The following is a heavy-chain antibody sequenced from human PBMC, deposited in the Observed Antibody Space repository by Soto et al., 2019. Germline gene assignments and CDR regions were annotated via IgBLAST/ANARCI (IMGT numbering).Heavy chain of an antibody. CDR3: VGGQYYFDY. Sequence: QVQLVESGGGVDQPGRSLRLSCAASGFPFTTYGMYWVREGPGKGLEWVAVISYDGSNKYYADSVKGRFTISRDNSKNTLYLQMNSLRPEDTALCYCVGGQYYFDYRGQGTLVTVSS. CDR2: ISYDGSNK. J-gene: IGHJ4*02. CDR1: GFPFTTYG. D-gene: IGHD3-10*01. V-gene: IGHV3-30*03.